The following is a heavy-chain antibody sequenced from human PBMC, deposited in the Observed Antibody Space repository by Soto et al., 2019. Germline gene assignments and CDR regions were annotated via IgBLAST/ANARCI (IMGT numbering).Heavy chain of an antibody. CDR3: VRGPCDFWSGYSHYFYCMDL. V-gene: IGHV4-34*01. D-gene: IGHD3-3*01. J-gene: IGHJ6*03. CDR2: INHSGST. CDR1: GGSFSGYY. Sequence: SETLSLTCAVYGGSFSGYYWSWIRQPPGKGLEWIGEINHSGSTNYNPSLKSRVTISVDTSKNQYSLKLSSVTAADTAVYYCVRGPCDFWSGYSHYFYCMDLWGKGTTVTVSS.